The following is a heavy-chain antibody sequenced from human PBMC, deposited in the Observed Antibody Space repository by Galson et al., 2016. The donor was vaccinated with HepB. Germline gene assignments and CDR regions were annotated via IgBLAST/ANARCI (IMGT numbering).Heavy chain of an antibody. D-gene: IGHD3-10*01. CDR1: GGSINIRSYY. CDR3: ARWNNYRYYFDF. CDR2: IYFSGST. Sequence: ETLSLTCTVSGGSINIRSYYWGWIRQPPGKGLEYIGSIYFSGSTYYNPSLKSRVTISVDMSKNQFSLKLNSVTAADTALYFCARWNNYRYYFDFWGQGTLVTVSS. J-gene: IGHJ4*02. V-gene: IGHV4-39*01.